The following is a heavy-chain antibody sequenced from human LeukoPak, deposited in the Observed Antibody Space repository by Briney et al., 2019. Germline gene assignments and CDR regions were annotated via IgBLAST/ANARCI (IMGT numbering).Heavy chain of an antibody. Sequence: PSETLSLTCTVSGGSISSYYWSWIRQPPGKGLEWIGYIYSSGTAYYNPSLKSRVTISLDTSKTQFPLKLSSVTAADTAIYYCARHVWLGPFDIWGQGTMVTVSS. CDR2: IYSSGTA. J-gene: IGHJ3*02. V-gene: IGHV4-59*08. D-gene: IGHD3-16*01. CDR1: GGSISSYY. CDR3: ARHVWLGPFDI.